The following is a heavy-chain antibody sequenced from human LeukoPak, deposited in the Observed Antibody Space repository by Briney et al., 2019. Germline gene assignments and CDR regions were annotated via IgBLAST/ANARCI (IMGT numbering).Heavy chain of an antibody. V-gene: IGHV1-69*13. CDR1: GGTFSSYA. D-gene: IGHD5-18*01. J-gene: IGHJ4*02. CDR2: IIPIFGTA. CDR3: ARSKEGSYGTRGGYYFDY. Sequence: ASVKVSCKASGGTFSSYAISWVRQAPGQGLEWMGGIIPIFGTANYAQKFQGRVTITADESTSTAYMELSSLRSEDTAVYYCARSKEGSYGTRGGYYFDYWGQGTLVTVPS.